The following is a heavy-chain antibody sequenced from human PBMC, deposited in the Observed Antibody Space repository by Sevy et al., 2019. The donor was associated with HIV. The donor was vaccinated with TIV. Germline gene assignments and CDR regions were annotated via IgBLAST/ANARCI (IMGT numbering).Heavy chain of an antibody. CDR2: IKEDDTVK. V-gene: IGHV3-7*04. CDR1: RFTFSSYW. D-gene: IGHD2-2*02. Sequence: GGSLRLSCAASRFTFSSYWMNWVRQAPGKPLEWVANIKEDDTVKYYVDSVQGRFTIFRDNGRNLVYLVMNNLRVEDTALYYCVRAIQSEGSFWGQGTLVTVSS. CDR3: VRAIQSEGSF. J-gene: IGHJ4*02.